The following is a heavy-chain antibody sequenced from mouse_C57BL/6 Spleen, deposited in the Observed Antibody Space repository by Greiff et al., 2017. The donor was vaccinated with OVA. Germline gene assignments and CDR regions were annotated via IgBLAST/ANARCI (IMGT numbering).Heavy chain of an antibody. CDR2: ILPGSGST. V-gene: IGHV1-9*01. Sequence: QVQLQQSGAELMKPGASVKLSCKATGYTFTGYWIEWVKQRPGHGLEWIGEILPGSGSTNYNEKFKGKATFTADTSSNTAYMQRSSLTTEDSAIYYCARPYYSITWGFAYWGQGTLVTVSA. CDR3: ARPYYSITWGFAY. CDR1: GYTFTGYW. D-gene: IGHD2-5*01. J-gene: IGHJ3*01.